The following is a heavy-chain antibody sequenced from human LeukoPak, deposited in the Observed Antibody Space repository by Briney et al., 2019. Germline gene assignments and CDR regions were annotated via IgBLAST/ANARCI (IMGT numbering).Heavy chain of an antibody. CDR3: ARDFKRIVVVIGDFDY. CDR2: ISYDGSNK. D-gene: IGHD3-22*01. J-gene: IGHJ4*02. CDR1: GFTFSSYA. Sequence: TGGSLRLSCAASGFTFSSYAMHWVRQAPGKGLEWVAVISYDGSNKYYAYSVKGRFTISRDNSKNTLYLQMNSLRAEDTAVYYCARDFKRIVVVIGDFDYWGQGTLVTVSS. V-gene: IGHV3-30*04.